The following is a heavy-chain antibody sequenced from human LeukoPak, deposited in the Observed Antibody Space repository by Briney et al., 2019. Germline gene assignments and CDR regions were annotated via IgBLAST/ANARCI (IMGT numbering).Heavy chain of an antibody. CDR2: IYYSGST. D-gene: IGHD3-10*01. J-gene: IGHJ3*02. V-gene: IGHV4-59*01. CDR1: GGSISSYY. CDR3: ASEPYYYGSGRNAFDI. Sequence: SETLSLTCTVSGGSISSYYWSWIRQPPGKGLEWIGYIYYSGSTNYNPSLKSRVTTSVDTSKNQFSLKLSSVTAADTAVYYCASEPYYYGSGRNAFDIWGQGTMVTVSS.